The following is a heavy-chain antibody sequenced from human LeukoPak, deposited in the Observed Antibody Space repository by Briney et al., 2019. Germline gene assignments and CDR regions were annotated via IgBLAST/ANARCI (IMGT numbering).Heavy chain of an antibody. CDR2: IIPIFGTA. CDR1: RGTFSSYA. D-gene: IGHD4-23*01. Sequence: ASVKVSCKASRGTFSSYAISWVRQAPGQGLEWMGGIIPIFGTANYAQKFQGRVTITADESTSTAYMELSSLRSEDTAVYYCAVLGFDGGILYYYGMDVWGQGTTVTVSS. V-gene: IGHV1-69*13. J-gene: IGHJ6*02. CDR3: AVLGFDGGILYYYGMDV.